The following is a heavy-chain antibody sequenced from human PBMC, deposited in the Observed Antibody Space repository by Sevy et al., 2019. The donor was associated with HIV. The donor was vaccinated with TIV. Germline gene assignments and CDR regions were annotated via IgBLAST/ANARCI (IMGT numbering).Heavy chain of an antibody. V-gene: IGHV4-61*02. CDR1: GGSISSGSYY. D-gene: IGHD1-26*01. Sequence: SESLSLTCTVSGGSISSGSYYWSWIRQPAGKGLEWIGRIYTSGSTNYNPSLKSRVTISVDTSKNQFSLKLSSVTASDTAVYYCARVRSPWAGWFDPWGQGTLVTVSS. CDR2: IYTSGST. J-gene: IGHJ5*02. CDR3: ARVRSPWAGWFDP.